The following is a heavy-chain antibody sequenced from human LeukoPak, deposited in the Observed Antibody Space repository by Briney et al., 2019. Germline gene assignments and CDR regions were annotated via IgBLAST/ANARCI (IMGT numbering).Heavy chain of an antibody. V-gene: IGHV3-74*01. J-gene: IGHJ4*02. CDR1: GFTFSSYW. CDR3: ARELPAAILRLDPGLDY. Sequence: GGSLRLSCAASGFTFSSYWMHWVRQAPGKGLVWVSRINSDGSSTSYADSVKGRFTISRDNAKNTLYQQMNSLRAEDTAVYYCARELPAAILRLDPGLDYWGQGTLVTVSS. CDR2: INSDGSST. D-gene: IGHD2-2*01.